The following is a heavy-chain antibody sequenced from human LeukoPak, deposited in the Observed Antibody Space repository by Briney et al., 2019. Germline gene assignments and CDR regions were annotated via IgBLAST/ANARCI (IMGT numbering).Heavy chain of an antibody. CDR3: ARVARITMVRGVIHHPPFDY. CDR2: TNPNNSDI. CDR1: GYTFTSYH. Sequence: GASVKVSCKASGYTFTSYHINWVRQATGQGLEWVGWTNPNNSDIGYAQKFQGRVTMTRDTSTSTVCMELSSLRSEDTAVYYCARVARITMVRGVIHHPPFDYWGQGTLVTVSS. D-gene: IGHD3-10*01. V-gene: IGHV1-8*01. J-gene: IGHJ4*02.